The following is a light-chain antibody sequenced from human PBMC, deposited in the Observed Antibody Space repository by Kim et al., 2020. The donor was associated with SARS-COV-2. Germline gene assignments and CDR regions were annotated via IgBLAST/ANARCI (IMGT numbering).Light chain of an antibody. J-gene: IGKJ4*01. CDR3: QQSYSTPLT. Sequence: AAVGYRVTITGRASQSISSYLNWYQQKPGKAPKLLIYAASSLQSGVPSRFSGSGSGTDFTLTISSLQPEDFATYYCQQSYSTPLTFGGGTKVDIK. CDR2: AAS. V-gene: IGKV1-39*01. CDR1: QSISSY.